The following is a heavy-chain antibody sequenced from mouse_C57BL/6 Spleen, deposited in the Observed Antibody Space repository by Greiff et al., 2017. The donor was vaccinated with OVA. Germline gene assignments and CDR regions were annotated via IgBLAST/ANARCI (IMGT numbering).Heavy chain of an antibody. CDR2: IYPGDGDT. J-gene: IGHJ4*01. Sequence: QVQLKESGPELVKPGASVKISCKASGYAFSSSWMNWVKQRPGKGLEWIGRIYPGDGDTNYNGKFKGKATLTADKSSSTAYMQLSSLTSEDSAVYFCARRGDSSGYNAMDYWGQGTSVTVSS. V-gene: IGHV1-82*01. D-gene: IGHD3-2*02. CDR3: ARRGDSSGYNAMDY. CDR1: GYAFSSSW.